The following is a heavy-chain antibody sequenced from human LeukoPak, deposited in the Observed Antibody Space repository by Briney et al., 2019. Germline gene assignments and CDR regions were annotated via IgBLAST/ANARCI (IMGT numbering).Heavy chain of an antibody. CDR1: GSTFSSYA. CDR3: ARVVAAAGKEVDY. Sequence: VASVKVSCKASGSTFSSYAISWVRQAPGQGLEWMGGIIPIFGTANYAQKFQGRVTITADESTSTAYMELSSLRSEDTAVYYCARVVAAAGKEVDYWGQGTLVTVSS. J-gene: IGHJ4*02. D-gene: IGHD6-13*01. V-gene: IGHV1-69*13. CDR2: IIPIFGTA.